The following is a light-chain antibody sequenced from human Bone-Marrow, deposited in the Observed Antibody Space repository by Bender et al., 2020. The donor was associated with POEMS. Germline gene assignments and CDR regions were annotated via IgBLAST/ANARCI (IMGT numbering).Light chain of an antibody. CDR1: DLGDKY. J-gene: IGLJ2*01. Sequence: SYEVTQPPSVSVSPGQTASITCSGDDLGDKYVAWYQQKPGQSPVLVIYQDTKRPSGIPERFSGSNSGNTATLTISGTQAMVEADYYCQAWDTYPVIFGGGTKLTVL. CDR3: QAWDTYPVI. V-gene: IGLV3-1*01. CDR2: QDT.